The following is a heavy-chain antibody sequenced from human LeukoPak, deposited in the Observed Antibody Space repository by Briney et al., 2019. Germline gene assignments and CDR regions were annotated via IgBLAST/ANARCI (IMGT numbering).Heavy chain of an antibody. V-gene: IGHV3-21*01. CDR1: GFTFSSYS. J-gene: IGHJ2*01. CDR2: ISSSSNFI. CDR3: AKEGRGSHGDWYFDL. Sequence: GGSLRLSCAASGFTFSSYSMNWVRQAPGKGLEWVSFISSSSNFIYYADSVKGRFTISRDNAKNTLYLQMNSLRAEDTAVYYCAKEGRGSHGDWYFDLWGRGTLVTVSS. D-gene: IGHD3-16*01.